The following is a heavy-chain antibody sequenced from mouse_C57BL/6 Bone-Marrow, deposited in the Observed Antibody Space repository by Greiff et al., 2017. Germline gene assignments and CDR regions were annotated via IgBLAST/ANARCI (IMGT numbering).Heavy chain of an antibody. J-gene: IGHJ3*01. Sequence: EVQLQQSVAELVRPGASVKLSCTASGFNIKNTYMHWVKQRPEQGLEWIGRIAPANGNTKYAPKFQGKATITADTSSNTAYLQLSSLTSEDTAIYYCAKSYNYGNRTWFAYWGQGTLVTVSA. V-gene: IGHV14-3*01. CDR2: IAPANGNT. CDR3: AKSYNYGNRTWFAY. CDR1: GFNIKNTY. D-gene: IGHD1-1*01.